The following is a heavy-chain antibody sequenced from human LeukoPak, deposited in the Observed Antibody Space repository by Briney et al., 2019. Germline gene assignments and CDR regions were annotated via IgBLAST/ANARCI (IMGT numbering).Heavy chain of an antibody. D-gene: IGHD3-10*01. CDR1: GFTFSSYG. V-gene: IGHV3-23*01. Sequence: GGSLRLSCAASGFTFSSYGMSWVRQAPGKGLEWVSAISGSGGSTYYADSVKGRFTISRDNSKNTLYLQMNSLRAEDTAVYYCAKGPEYYYGSGSYYKDYWGQGTLVTVSS. J-gene: IGHJ4*02. CDR3: AKGPEYYYGSGSYYKDY. CDR2: ISGSGGST.